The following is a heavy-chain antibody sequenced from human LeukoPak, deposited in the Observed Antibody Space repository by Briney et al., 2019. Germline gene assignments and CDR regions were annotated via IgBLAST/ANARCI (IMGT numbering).Heavy chain of an antibody. J-gene: IGHJ4*03. D-gene: IGHD1-1*01. Sequence: GSLRLSCAASGFPFGIYWMNWIRQSPGKGLEWIAEINHRGDTNYNPSVKSRVSISVDTSKNQFSLKVTSLTAADTAVYYCARGPTISETGYFDYWGQGTLVTVSS. V-gene: IGHV4-34*01. CDR2: INHRGDT. CDR1: GFPFGIYW. CDR3: ARGPTISETGYFDY.